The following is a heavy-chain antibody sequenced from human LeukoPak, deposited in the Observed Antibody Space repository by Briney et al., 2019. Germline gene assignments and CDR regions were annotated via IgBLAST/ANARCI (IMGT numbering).Heavy chain of an antibody. Sequence: GGSLRLSCAASGFTFRSCELSWVRQAPAKGLEWVSYISSSGSIIYYADSVKGRFTISRDSAKNSLYLQMNSLRAEDTAVYYCAKGGMAAAGTSFYFDYWGQGTLVTVSS. CDR2: ISSSGSII. J-gene: IGHJ4*02. CDR3: AKGGMAAAGTSFYFDY. CDR1: GFTFRSCE. D-gene: IGHD6-13*01. V-gene: IGHV3-48*03.